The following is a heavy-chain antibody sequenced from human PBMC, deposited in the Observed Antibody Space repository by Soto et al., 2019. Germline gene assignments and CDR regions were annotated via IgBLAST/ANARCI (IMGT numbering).Heavy chain of an antibody. Sequence: GASVKVSCKASGATLDTFINFGITWVRRAPGQGLEWMGGILPVFGTPHYAQKFQGRVTIRADESTRTAYMELSSLRSEDTAVYYCARGAATKIVVVMYDALAIWGQGTMVTVSS. J-gene: IGHJ3*02. CDR2: ILPVFGTP. CDR3: ARGAATKIVVVMYDALAI. D-gene: IGHD3-22*01. V-gene: IGHV1-69*13. CDR1: GATLDTFINFG.